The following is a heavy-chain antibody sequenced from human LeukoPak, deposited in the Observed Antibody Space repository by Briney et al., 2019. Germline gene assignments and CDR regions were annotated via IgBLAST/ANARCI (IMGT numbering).Heavy chain of an antibody. CDR3: ARGTYYYDSRYYFDY. V-gene: IGHV4-30-2*01. CDR1: GGSISSGGYS. Sequence: SETLSLTCAVSGGSISSGGYSWSWIRQPPGKGLEWIGYIYHSGSTYYNPSLKSRVTISVDRSKNQFSLKLSSVTAADTAVYYCARGTYYYDSRYYFDYWGQGTLVTVSS. D-gene: IGHD3-22*01. J-gene: IGHJ4*02. CDR2: IYHSGST.